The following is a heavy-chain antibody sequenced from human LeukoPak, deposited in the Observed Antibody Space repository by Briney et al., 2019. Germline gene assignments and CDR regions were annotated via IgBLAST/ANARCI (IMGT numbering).Heavy chain of an antibody. V-gene: IGHV4-59*01. CDR2: IYYSGST. CDR3: ARDRGVGAPL. D-gene: IGHD1-26*01. CDR1: GGSISSYY. J-gene: IGHJ4*02. Sequence: SETLSLTCTVSGGSISSYYWSWIRQPPGKGLEWIGYIYYSGSTNYNPSLKSRVTISVDTSENQFSLKLSSVTAADTAVYYCARDRGVGAPLWGQGTLVTVSS.